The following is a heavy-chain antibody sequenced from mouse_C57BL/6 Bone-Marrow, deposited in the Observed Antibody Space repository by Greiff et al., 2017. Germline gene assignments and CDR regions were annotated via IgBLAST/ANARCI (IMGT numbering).Heavy chain of an antibody. D-gene: IGHD1-1*01. CDR3: ASTVRTY. CDR2: ISSGGSYT. V-gene: IGHV5-6*01. Sequence: EVKVVESGGDLVKPGGSLKLSCAASGFTFSSYGMSWVRQTPDKRLEWVATISSGGSYTYYPDSVKGRFTISRDNAKNTLYLQSSSLKSEDTTMYYCASTVRTYWGQGTLVTVSA. CDR1: GFTFSSYG. J-gene: IGHJ3*01.